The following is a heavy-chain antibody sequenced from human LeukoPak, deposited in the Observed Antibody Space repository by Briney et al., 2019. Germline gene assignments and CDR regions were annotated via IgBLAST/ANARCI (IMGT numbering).Heavy chain of an antibody. V-gene: IGHV3-11*01. CDR3: ARDSSHYYDSSGYYYAPSETPYGMDV. CDR2: XSSSGDSX. D-gene: IGHD3-22*01. J-gene: IGHJ6*02. CDR1: GFKFRXXX. Sequence: XASGFKFRXXXXSWIRXAPGXXXEXXXXXSSSGDSXXXADCGEGRFTISRDKAKNSLYLQMNSLRGEDTAVYYCARDSSHYYDSSGYYYAPSETPYGMDVWGQGTTVTLSS.